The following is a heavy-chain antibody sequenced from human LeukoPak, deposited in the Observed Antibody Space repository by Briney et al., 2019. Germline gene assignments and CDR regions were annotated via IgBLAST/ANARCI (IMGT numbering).Heavy chain of an antibody. CDR2: TYYRSKLYN. Sequence: SQTLSLTCALSGDSFSSNSAAWNWVRQSPSRGLEWLGRTYYRSKLYNDYAVSVKSLITINTDTSKNKFSLQLNSMTPEDTAVYYCARTPIDYDFQKFDYWGQGTLVTVSS. D-gene: IGHD3-3*01. CDR3: ARTPIDYDFQKFDY. V-gene: IGHV6-1*01. J-gene: IGHJ4*02. CDR1: GDSFSSNSAA.